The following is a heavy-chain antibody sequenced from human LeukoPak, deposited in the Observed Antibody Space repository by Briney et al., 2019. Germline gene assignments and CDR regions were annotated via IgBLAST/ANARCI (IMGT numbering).Heavy chain of an antibody. Sequence: SETLSLTCAVYGGSFSGYYWSWIRQPPGKGLEWIGEINHSGSTNYNPSLKSRVTISVDTSKNQFSLKLSSVTAADTAVYYCAGSSGYFQHWGQGTLVTVSS. CDR3: AGSSGYFQH. J-gene: IGHJ1*01. CDR1: GGSFSGYY. D-gene: IGHD6-25*01. V-gene: IGHV4-34*01. CDR2: INHSGST.